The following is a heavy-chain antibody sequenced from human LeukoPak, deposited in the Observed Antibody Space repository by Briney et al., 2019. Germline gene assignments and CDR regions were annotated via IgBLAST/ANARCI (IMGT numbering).Heavy chain of an antibody. CDR1: GFTFDDYA. D-gene: IGHD3-10*01. Sequence: GGSLRLSCAASGFTFDDYAMHWVRQAPGKGLEWVSGISWNSGSIGYADSVKGRFTISRDNAKNSLYLQMNSLRAEDTALYYCAKDPSGEPSGFDIWGQGTMVTVSS. CDR2: ISWNSGSI. J-gene: IGHJ3*02. CDR3: AKDPSGEPSGFDI. V-gene: IGHV3-9*01.